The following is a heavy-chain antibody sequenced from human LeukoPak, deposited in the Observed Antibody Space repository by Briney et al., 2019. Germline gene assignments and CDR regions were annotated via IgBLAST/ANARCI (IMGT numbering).Heavy chain of an antibody. J-gene: IGHJ5*01. Sequence: GGSLRLSCAASGFTFSSYEMNWVRQAPGKGLQWVSYISGSGSTIWYADSVKGRFTISRDNAQNSLYLQMNSLKAEDTAVYYCARENWFDSWGQGTLVTVSS. CDR3: ARENWFDS. CDR2: ISGSGSTI. CDR1: GFTFSSYE. V-gene: IGHV3-48*03.